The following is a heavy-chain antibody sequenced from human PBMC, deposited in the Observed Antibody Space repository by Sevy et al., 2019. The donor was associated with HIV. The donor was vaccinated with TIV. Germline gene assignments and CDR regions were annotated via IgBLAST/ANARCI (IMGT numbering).Heavy chain of an antibody. CDR2: IRQDAGEK. D-gene: IGHD6-6*01. J-gene: IGHJ4*02. CDR3: ARYIAARPRGYYFDY. V-gene: IGHV3-7*01. Sequence: GGSLRLSCAASGFTFRICWMSWVRQTPGKGLEWVAHIRQDAGEKYHVDSVKGRFTISRDNANSSLYLQMNSLRAEDTAVYYCARYIAARPRGYYFDYWGQGTLVTVSS. CDR1: GFTFRICW.